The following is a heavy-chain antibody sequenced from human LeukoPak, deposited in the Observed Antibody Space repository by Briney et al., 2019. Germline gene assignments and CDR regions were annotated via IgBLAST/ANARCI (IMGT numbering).Heavy chain of an antibody. CDR3: ARAYSSGLVKFDP. CDR1: GYTFTSYY. Sequence: ASVKVSCKASGYTFTSYYMHWVRQAPGQGLEWMGIINPSGGSTSYAQKFQGRVTMTGDTSTSTVYMELSSLRSEDTAVYYCARAYSSGLVKFDPWGQGTLVTVSS. D-gene: IGHD6-19*01. V-gene: IGHV1-46*01. J-gene: IGHJ5*02. CDR2: INPSGGST.